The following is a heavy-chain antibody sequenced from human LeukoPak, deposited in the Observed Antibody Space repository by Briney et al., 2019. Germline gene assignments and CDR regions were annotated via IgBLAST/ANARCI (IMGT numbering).Heavy chain of an antibody. CDR3: ARGGSRSSGAFDI. J-gene: IGHJ3*02. D-gene: IGHD6-13*01. Sequence: GASVKVSCKASGYTFTGYYLHWVRQAPGQGLEWVVWINPNNGGTNYAQTFQGRVTMTRDTSISTAYTELSRLRFDDTAVYYCARGGSRSSGAFDIWGQGTMVTVSS. V-gene: IGHV1-2*02. CDR1: GYTFTGYY. CDR2: INPNNGGT.